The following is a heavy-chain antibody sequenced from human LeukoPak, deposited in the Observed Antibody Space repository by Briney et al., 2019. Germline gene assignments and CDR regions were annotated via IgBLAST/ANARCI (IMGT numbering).Heavy chain of an antibody. CDR3: ARERGSGSSYYYYYYGMDV. J-gene: IGHJ6*02. D-gene: IGHD3-10*01. CDR1: GGTFSSYA. CDR2: IIPILGIA. V-gene: IGHV1-69*04. Sequence: SVKVSCKASGGTFSSYAISWVRQAPGQGLEWMGRIIPILGIANYAQKFQGRVTIAADKSTSTAYMELSSLRSEDTAVYYCARERGSGSSYYYYYYGMDVWGQGTTVTVSS.